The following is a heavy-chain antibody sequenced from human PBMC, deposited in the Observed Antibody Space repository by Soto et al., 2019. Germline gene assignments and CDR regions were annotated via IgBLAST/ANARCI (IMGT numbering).Heavy chain of an antibody. D-gene: IGHD5-12*01. CDR2: ISTYNGDT. V-gene: IGHV1-18*01. CDR3: AREGVAPYYYYGMDV. CDR1: GGTFSSCT. Sequence: ASVKVSCKASGGTFSSCTICWVRQDHGQGLEWIGWISTYNGDTNYAQTFQGRVTMTTDTSTSTVHMEVRSLRSDDTAVYYCAREGVAPYYYYGMDVWGQGTPVTVSS. J-gene: IGHJ6*02.